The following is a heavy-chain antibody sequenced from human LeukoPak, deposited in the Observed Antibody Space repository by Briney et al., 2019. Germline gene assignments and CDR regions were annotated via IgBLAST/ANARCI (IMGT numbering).Heavy chain of an antibody. V-gene: IGHV3-21*01. J-gene: IGHJ2*01. CDR1: GFTFSSYS. CDR2: ISSSSSYI. Sequence: PGGSLRLSCAASGFTFSSYSMNWVRQAPGKGLEWVSSISSSSSYIYYADSVKGRFTISRDNAKNSLYLQMNSLRAEDTAVYYCARDTYSSGWSAYWYFDLWGRGTLVTVSS. D-gene: IGHD6-19*01. CDR3: ARDTYSSGWSAYWYFDL.